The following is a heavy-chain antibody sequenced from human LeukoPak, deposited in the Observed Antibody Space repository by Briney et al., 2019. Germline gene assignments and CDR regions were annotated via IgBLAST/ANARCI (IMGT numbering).Heavy chain of an antibody. D-gene: IGHD5-24*01. CDR1: GFTFSSYG. J-gene: IGHJ4*02. Sequence: QPGRSLRLSCAASGFTFSSYGMHWVRQAPGKGLEWVAVIWYDGSNKYYADSVKGRFTISRDNSKNTLYLQMNSLRAEDTAVYYCARDSSDGYKNGAFDYWGQGTLVTVSS. CDR2: IWYDGSNK. V-gene: IGHV3-33*01. CDR3: ARDSSDGYKNGAFDY.